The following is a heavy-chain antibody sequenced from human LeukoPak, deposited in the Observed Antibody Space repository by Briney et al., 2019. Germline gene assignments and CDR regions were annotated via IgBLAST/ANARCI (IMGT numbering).Heavy chain of an antibody. CDR1: GYTFTGYY. D-gene: IGHD3-22*01. CDR2: INPNSGGT. Sequence: GASVKVSCKASGYTFTGYYMHWVRQAPGQGLEWMGWINPNSGGTNYAQKFQGRVTMTRDTSISTAYMELSRLRSDDTAVYYCANSWYYLDSSGLPKSDAFDRWGQGTLVTVSS. V-gene: IGHV1-2*02. J-gene: IGHJ3*01. CDR3: ANSWYYLDSSGLPKSDAFDR.